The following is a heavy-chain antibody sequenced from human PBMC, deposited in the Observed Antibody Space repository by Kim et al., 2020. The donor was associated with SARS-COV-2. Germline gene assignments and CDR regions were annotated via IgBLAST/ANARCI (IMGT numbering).Heavy chain of an antibody. CDR2: ISAYNGNT. J-gene: IGHJ3*02. D-gene: IGHD3-22*01. CDR3: ARVFTMIVTDAFDI. CDR1: GYTFTSYG. Sequence: ASVKVSCKASGYTFTSYGISWVRQAPGQGLEWMGWISAYNGNTNYAQKFQGRVTMTTDTSTSTAYMELRSLRSDDTAVYYCARVFTMIVTDAFDIWGQGTMVTVSS. V-gene: IGHV1-18*01.